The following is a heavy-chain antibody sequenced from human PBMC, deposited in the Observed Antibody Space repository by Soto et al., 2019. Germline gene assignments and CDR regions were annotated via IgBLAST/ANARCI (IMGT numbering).Heavy chain of an antibody. J-gene: IGHJ4*02. CDR1: GYTFTSYG. Sequence: QVQLVQSGAEVKNPGASVKVSCKASGYTFTSYGIIWVRQAPGQGLEWMGWISAYNGNTNYAQKLQGRVTMTTDTSTSTAYMGLRSLRSADTAVYYCARGSFEYYDYSPYFDYWGQGTLVTVSS. D-gene: IGHD3-16*01. CDR2: ISAYNGNT. CDR3: ARGSFEYYDYSPYFDY. V-gene: IGHV1-18*01.